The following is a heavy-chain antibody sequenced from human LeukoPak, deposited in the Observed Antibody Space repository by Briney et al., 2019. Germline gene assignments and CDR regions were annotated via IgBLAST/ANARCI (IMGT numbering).Heavy chain of an antibody. D-gene: IGHD1-1*01. J-gene: IGHJ4*02. CDR3: ARDGIAGDFDY. CDR2: IIPIFGTA. V-gene: IGHV1-69*06. CDR1: GGTFSSYA. Sequence: SAKVPCKASGGTFSSYAISWVRQAPGQGLEWMGGIIPIFGTASYAQKFQGRVTITADKSTSTAYMELSSLRSEDTAVYYCARDGIAGDFDYWGQGTLVTVSS.